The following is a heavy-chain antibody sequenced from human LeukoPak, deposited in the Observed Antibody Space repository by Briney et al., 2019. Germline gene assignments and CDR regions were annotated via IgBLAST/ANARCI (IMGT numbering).Heavy chain of an antibody. CDR2: ISYDGSKK. J-gene: IGHJ4*02. CDR3: ENDGGEKWLGPFDY. D-gene: IGHD6-19*01. Sequence: QAGGSRRLSCAAAGFTCSSYGMHWVRQAAGKGLGWVAVISYDGSKKYYADSVKGRFTISTDNSKNTLYLQMNRMSGEATAVYYCENDGGEKWLGPFDYWGQGTLVTVSS. CDR1: GFTCSSYG. V-gene: IGHV3-30*18.